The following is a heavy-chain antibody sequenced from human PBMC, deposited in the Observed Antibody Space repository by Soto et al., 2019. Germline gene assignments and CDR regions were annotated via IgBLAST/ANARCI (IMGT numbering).Heavy chain of an antibody. Sequence: QVQLVESGGGVVQPGRSLRLSCAASGFIFSRYGMHWVRQAPGKGLEWVAVISHDGNNKYYIDSVKGRFTISRDNSENTLYLQMDSLRPEDTAAYYCAKDLLSVMGGYYGMDVWGQGTTVTVSS. V-gene: IGHV3-30*18. D-gene: IGHD3-16*01. CDR3: AKDLLSVMGGYYGMDV. J-gene: IGHJ6*02. CDR2: ISHDGNNK. CDR1: GFIFSRYG.